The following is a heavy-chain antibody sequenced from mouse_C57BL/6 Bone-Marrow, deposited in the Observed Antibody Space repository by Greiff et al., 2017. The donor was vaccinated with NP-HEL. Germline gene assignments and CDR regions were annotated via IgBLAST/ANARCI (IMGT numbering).Heavy chain of an antibody. V-gene: IGHV12-3*01. CDR1: GFPITSGYY. D-gene: IGHD2-14*01. J-gene: IGHJ3*01. CDR3: AGDELDRLQLAY. Sequence: QVQLKESGPGLVKPSQSLFLSCSITGFPITSGYYWIWIRQSPGKPLEWMGYITHSGETFYNPSLQSPISFTRETSKNQFFLQLNSVTTEDKAMYYCAGDELDRLQLAYWGQGTLVTVSA. CDR2: ITHSGET.